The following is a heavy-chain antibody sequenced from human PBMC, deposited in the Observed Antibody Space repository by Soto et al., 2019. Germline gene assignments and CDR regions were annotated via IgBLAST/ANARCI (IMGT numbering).Heavy chain of an antibody. Sequence: GESLKISCKGSGYSFTSYWIGWVRQMPGKGLEWMGIIYPGDSDTRYSPSFQGQVTISADKSISTAYLQWSSLKASDTAMYYCARLPSYGYIWDPWGAFDYWGQGTLVTVSS. CDR1: GYSFTSYW. D-gene: IGHD5-18*01. CDR3: ARLPSYGYIWDPWGAFDY. CDR2: IYPGDSDT. V-gene: IGHV5-51*01. J-gene: IGHJ4*02.